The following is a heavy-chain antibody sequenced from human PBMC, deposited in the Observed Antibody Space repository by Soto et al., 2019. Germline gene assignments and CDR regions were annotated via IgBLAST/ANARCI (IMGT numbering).Heavy chain of an antibody. D-gene: IGHD3-3*01. CDR3: ARDFQATIFGVVSRYNWFDP. V-gene: IGHV1-3*01. CDR1: GYTFTSYA. CDR2: INAGNGNT. Sequence: GASVKVSCKASGYTFTSYAMHWVRQAPGQRLEWMGWINAGNGNTKYSQKFQGRVTITRDTSASTAYMELSSLRSEDTAVYYCARDFQATIFGVVSRYNWFDPWGQGTLVTVSS. J-gene: IGHJ5*02.